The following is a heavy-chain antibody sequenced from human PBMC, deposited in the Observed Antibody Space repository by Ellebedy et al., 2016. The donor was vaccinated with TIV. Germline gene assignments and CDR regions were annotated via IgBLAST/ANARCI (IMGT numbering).Heavy chain of an antibody. CDR1: DDSVSKYH. J-gene: IGHJ3*02. D-gene: IGHD3-3*01. CDR2: VYYDGAS. V-gene: IGHV4-59*08. Sequence: SETLSLTCTASDDSVSKYHWNWIRQPPGKGLEWIGYVYYDGASKQHPSLKSRVTMSVDTSKNEISLRLSSVTAADTATYYCARWSRDAFDIWGQGTMVTVSP. CDR3: ARWSRDAFDI.